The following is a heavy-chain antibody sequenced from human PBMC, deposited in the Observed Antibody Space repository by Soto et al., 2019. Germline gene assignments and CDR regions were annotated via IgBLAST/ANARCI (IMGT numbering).Heavy chain of an antibody. Sequence: EVQLVESGGGLVQPGGSLRLSCAASGFTFSIYCMHWVRQAPGMGLVWVSRINNDGRDTIYADSVRGRFTVSRDNAKKTMYLQKTSLTVEDTAVYYCAGEVSSDANSHSRGWFDPWGQGTLVTVSS. J-gene: IGHJ5*02. CDR2: INNDGRDT. V-gene: IGHV3-74*01. CDR1: GFTFSIYC. CDR3: AGEVSSDANSHSRGWFDP. D-gene: IGHD3-22*01.